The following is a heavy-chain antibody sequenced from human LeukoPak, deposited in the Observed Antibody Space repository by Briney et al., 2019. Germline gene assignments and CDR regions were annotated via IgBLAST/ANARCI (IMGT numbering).Heavy chain of an antibody. J-gene: IGHJ4*02. V-gene: IGHV4-4*02. Sequence: SETLSLTCAVSGGSISSSNWWSWVRQPPGKGLEWIGEIYHSGSTNYNPSLKSRVTISVDKSKNQFSLKLSSVTAADTAVYYCASVPATIEYSSSDDYWGQGTLVTVSS. CDR3: ASVPATIEYSSSDDY. CDR1: GGSISSSNW. D-gene: IGHD6-6*01. CDR2: IYHSGST.